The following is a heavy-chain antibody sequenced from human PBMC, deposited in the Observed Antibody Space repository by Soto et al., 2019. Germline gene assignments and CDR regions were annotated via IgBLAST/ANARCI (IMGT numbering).Heavy chain of an antibody. Sequence: PSVPLPLTCTVAGGNRVSYGVSWIMKPQGKGLEWIGYMYFRGSTNYNPSLKSRVTISVDTSKNKFSLKLSSVTAADTAGYYCGRDRRGSYYPSFFAYWGQGTLVPVPP. CDR2: MYFRGST. J-gene: IGHJ4*02. D-gene: IGHD1-26*01. CDR1: GGNRVSYG. CDR3: GRDRRGSYYPSFFAY. V-gene: IGHV4-59*01.